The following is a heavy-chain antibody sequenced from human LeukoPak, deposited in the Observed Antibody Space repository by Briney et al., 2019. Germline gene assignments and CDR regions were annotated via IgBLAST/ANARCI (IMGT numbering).Heavy chain of an antibody. CDR3: ARDESSGWYGVY. V-gene: IGHV1-18*01. Sequence: ASVKVSCKASGYTFTSYGISWVRQAPVQGLEWMGWISAYNGNTNYAQKLQGRVTMTTDTSTSTAYMELRSLRSDDTAVYYCARDESSGWYGVYWGQGTLVTVSS. J-gene: IGHJ4*02. CDR1: GYTFTSYG. CDR2: ISAYNGNT. D-gene: IGHD6-19*01.